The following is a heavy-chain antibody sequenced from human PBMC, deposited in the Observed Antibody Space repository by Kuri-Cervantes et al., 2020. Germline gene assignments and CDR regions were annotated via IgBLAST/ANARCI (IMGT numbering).Heavy chain of an antibody. J-gene: IGHJ4*02. CDR1: GGTFSSYA. CDR3: ARGPAPDVGHFDY. CDR2: IIPIFGTA. D-gene: IGHD1-26*01. Sequence: SVKVSCKASGGTFSSYAISWVRQAPGQGLEWMGGIIPIFGTANYAQKFQGRVTITADESTSTAYMELSSLRPEDTAVYYCARGPAPDVGHFDYWGQGTLVTVSS. V-gene: IGHV1-69*13.